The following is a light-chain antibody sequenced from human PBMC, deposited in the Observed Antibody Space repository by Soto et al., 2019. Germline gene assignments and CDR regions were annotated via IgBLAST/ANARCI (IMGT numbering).Light chain of an antibody. CDR1: SSDVGGYNY. CDR3: SSYTSSSTRVV. Sequence: QSALTQPASVSGSPGQSITISCTGTSSDVGGYNYVSWYQQHPGKAPKLMIYDVSNRPSGVSNRFSGSKSGNTASLTISGLQAEDEADYYCSSYTSSSTRVVFGGGPKVTV. V-gene: IGLV2-14*01. CDR2: DVS. J-gene: IGLJ2*01.